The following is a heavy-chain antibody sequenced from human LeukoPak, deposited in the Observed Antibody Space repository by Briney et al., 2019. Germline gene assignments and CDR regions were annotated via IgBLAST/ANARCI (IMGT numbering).Heavy chain of an antibody. CDR3: ARVGSSGWYVHPTLDY. D-gene: IGHD6-19*01. CDR2: INPSNGDT. Sequence: ASVKVSCKASGYTFSGYYIHWVRQAPGQGLEWMAWINPSNGDTNYAQKFQGRVAMTRDTSISTAYMELTRLISDDTAVYYCARVGSSGWYVHPTLDYWGQGTLVTVSS. CDR1: GYTFSGYY. V-gene: IGHV1-2*02. J-gene: IGHJ4*02.